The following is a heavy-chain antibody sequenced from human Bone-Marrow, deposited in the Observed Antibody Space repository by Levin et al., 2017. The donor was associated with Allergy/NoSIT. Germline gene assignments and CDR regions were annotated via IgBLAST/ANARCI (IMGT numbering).Heavy chain of an antibody. Sequence: GGSLRLSCRTSGFTFGTHAMSWVRQAPGKGLEWVSMISGSGGTPHYADAVKGRFTLSRDNSKDTVYLQMKSLRDDDTAIFYCAKWSVDVAGNVGHFDLWGQGTLVTVSS. CDR2: ISGSGGTP. V-gene: IGHV3-23*01. CDR3: AKWSVDVAGNVGHFDL. J-gene: IGHJ4*02. D-gene: IGHD6-19*01. CDR1: GFTFGTHA.